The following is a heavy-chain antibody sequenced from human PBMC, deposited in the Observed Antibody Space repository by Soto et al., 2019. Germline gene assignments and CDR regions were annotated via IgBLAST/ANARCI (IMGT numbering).Heavy chain of an antibody. CDR3: AASIFYYGMDV. CDR1: GYTFTNYW. V-gene: IGHV5-51*01. Sequence: ESLKISCKGSGYTFTNYWIGWVRQMPGKGPEWMGIIYPGDSDTKYNPSFQGQVTISADKSITTTYLQWSSLKASDTAIYYCAASIFYYGMDVWGQGTTVTVSS. J-gene: IGHJ6*02. CDR2: IYPGDSDT.